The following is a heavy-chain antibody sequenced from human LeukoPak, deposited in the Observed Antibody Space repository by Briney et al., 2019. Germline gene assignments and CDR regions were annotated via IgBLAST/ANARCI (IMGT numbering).Heavy chain of an antibody. Sequence: GGSLRLSCAASRFTFSDYYMTWIRQAPGKGLEWVSYISSSGSTIYYADSVKGRFTISRDNAKNSLYLQMNSLRAEDTAVYYCARDHSGSPEGDAFDIWGQGTMVTVSS. J-gene: IGHJ3*02. CDR1: RFTFSDYY. CDR2: ISSSGSTI. CDR3: ARDHSGSPEGDAFDI. D-gene: IGHD1-26*01. V-gene: IGHV3-11*04.